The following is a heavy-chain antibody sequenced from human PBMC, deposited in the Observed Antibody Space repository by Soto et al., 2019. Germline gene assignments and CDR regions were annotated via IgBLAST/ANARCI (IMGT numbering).Heavy chain of an antibody. CDR2: ISAYNGNT. D-gene: IGHD4-17*01. Sequence: GASVKVSCRASGYTFTSYGISWVRQAPGQGLEWMGWISAYNGNTNYAQKLQGRVTMTTDTSTSTAYMELRSLRSDDTAVYYCARDPDPHDYGLIGMDVWGQGTTVTVSS. J-gene: IGHJ6*02. CDR1: GYTFTSYG. CDR3: ARDPDPHDYGLIGMDV. V-gene: IGHV1-18*01.